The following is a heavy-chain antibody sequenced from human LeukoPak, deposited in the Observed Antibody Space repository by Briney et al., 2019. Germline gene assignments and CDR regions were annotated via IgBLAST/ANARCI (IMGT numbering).Heavy chain of an antibody. D-gene: IGHD1-26*01. CDR3: ARDKASFRELIAAFDI. CDR1: GYTFTGYY. V-gene: IGHV1-2*02. CDR2: INPNSGGT. J-gene: IGHJ3*02. Sequence: ASVKVSCKASGYTFTGYYMHWVRQAPGQGLEWMGWINPNSGGTNYAQKFQGRVTMTRDTSISTACMELSRLRSDDTAVYYCARDKASFRELIAAFDIWGQGTMVTVSS.